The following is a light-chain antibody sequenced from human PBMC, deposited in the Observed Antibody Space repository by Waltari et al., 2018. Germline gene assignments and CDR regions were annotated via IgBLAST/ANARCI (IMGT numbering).Light chain of an antibody. V-gene: IGLV1-44*01. CDR2: RHD. J-gene: IGLJ3*02. CDR1: SSNIGAND. Sequence: QSVLTQSPSASGNPGQRVNISCSGSSSNIGANDANWSQQLPGKAPKLLIYRHDRRPSGVPDRFSASKSGTSASLAISVLQSEDEADYYCATWDDRMNGHWVFGGGTKVTVL. CDR3: ATWDDRMNGHWV.